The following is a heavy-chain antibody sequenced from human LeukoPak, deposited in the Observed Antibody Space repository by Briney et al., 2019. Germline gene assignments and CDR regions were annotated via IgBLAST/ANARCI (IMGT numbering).Heavy chain of an antibody. J-gene: IGHJ4*02. CDR1: GFSFDDYG. V-gene: IGHV3-20*04. Sequence: GGSLRLSCAASGFSFDDYGMSSVRQAPGQGLEWVSGINWNGGSTGYADSVKGRFTISRDNAKNSLYLQMSSLRAEDTALYYCARGFLADLSMVWVDYWGQGTLVTVSS. CDR2: INWNGGST. D-gene: IGHD3-10*01. CDR3: ARGFLADLSMVWVDY.